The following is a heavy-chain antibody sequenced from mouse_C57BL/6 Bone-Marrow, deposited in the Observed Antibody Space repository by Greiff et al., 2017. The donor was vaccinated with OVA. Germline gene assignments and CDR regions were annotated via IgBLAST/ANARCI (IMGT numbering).Heavy chain of an antibody. V-gene: IGHV1-59*01. CDR3: ARFWGFAY. J-gene: IGHJ3*01. CDR1: GYTFTSYW. CDR2: IDPSDSYT. Sequence: QVQLQQPGAELVRPGTSVKLSCKASGYTFTSYWMHWVKQRPGQGLEWIGVIDPSDSYTNYNQKFKGKATLTVDTSSSTAYMQLSSLTSEVSAVYYCARFWGFAYWGQGTLVTVSA. D-gene: IGHD4-1*01.